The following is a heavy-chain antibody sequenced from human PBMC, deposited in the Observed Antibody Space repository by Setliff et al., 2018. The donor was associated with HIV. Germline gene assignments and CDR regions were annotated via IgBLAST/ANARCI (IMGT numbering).Heavy chain of an antibody. V-gene: IGHV4-39*01. J-gene: IGHJ5*02. CDR1: GGSIRSDNYY. CDR2: IHHTGGT. CDR3: ARSMRYFYDTSGFSWFDP. D-gene: IGHD3-22*01. Sequence: SETLSLTCRVSGGSIRSDNYYWAWIRQPPGKRLEWIASIHHTGGTYYNPSLKSRVTISVDTSKDQFPLKLRSLTATDTAIYHCARSMRYFYDTSGFSWFDPWGQGTQVTVSS.